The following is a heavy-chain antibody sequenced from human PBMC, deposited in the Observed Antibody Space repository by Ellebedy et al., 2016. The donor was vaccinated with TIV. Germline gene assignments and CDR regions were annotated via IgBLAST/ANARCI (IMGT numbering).Heavy chain of an antibody. CDR2: MFHSGST. V-gene: IGHV4-38-2*02. D-gene: IGHD3-10*01. CDR1: GYSISSGYY. CDR3: ARTQHEVFGELSGFDT. J-gene: IGHJ5*02. Sequence: GSLRLSCTVSGYSISSGYYWGWIRQSAGKGLEWIGTMFHSGSTYYNPSLKSRVTISVDTSKNHFSLKLRSVTAADTAVYYCARTQHEVFGELSGFDTWGQGTLVTVSS.